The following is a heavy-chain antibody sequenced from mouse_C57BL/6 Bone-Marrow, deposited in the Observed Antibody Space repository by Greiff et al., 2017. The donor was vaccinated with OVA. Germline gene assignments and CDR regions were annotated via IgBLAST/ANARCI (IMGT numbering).Heavy chain of an antibody. CDR3: ARSGYCDAMDY. J-gene: IGHJ4*01. CDR2: IYPGGGYT. D-gene: IGHD3-1*01. V-gene: IGHV1-63*01. CDR1: GYTFTNYW. Sequence: QVQLQQSGAELVRPGTSVKMSCKASGYTFTNYWIGWAKQRPGHGLEWIGDIYPGGGYTNYNEKFKGKAKLTADKSSSTAYMQFSSLTAEDSAIYSCARSGYCDAMDYWGQGTSVTVSA.